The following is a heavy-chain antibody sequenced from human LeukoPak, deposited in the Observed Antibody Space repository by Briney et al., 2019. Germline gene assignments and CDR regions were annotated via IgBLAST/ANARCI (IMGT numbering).Heavy chain of an antibody. CDR3: ARDMRPGYCSSTSCRNWFDP. CDR1: GFTFSSYS. V-gene: IGHV3-21*01. J-gene: IGHJ5*02. Sequence: GSLRLSCAASGFTFSSYSMNWVRQAPGKGLEWVSSISSSSSYIYYADSVKGRFTISRDNAKNSLYLQMNSLRAEDTAVYYCARDMRPGYCSSTSCRNWFDPWGQGTLVTVSS. D-gene: IGHD2-2*03. CDR2: ISSSSSYI.